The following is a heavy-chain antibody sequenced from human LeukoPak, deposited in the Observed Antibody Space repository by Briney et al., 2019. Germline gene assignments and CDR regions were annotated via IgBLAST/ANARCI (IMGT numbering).Heavy chain of an antibody. Sequence: SETLSLTCAVYGGSFSGYYWSWIRQPPGKGLECIGEINHSGSTNYNPSLKSRVTISVDTSKSQFSLKLSSVTAADTAVYYCARGPRLMVTNPHYYYGMDVWGQGTTVTVSS. V-gene: IGHV4-34*01. CDR2: INHSGST. D-gene: IGHD5-18*01. CDR3: ARGPRLMVTNPHYYYGMDV. CDR1: GGSFSGYY. J-gene: IGHJ6*02.